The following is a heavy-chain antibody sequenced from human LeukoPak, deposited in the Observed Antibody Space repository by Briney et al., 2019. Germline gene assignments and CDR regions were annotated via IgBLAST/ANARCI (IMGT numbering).Heavy chain of an antibody. Sequence: KASETLSLTCAVYGGSFSGYYWSWIRQPPGKGLEWIGEINHSGSTNYNLSLKSRVTISVDTSKNQFSLKLSSVTAADTAVYYCASGRWNYFDYWGQGTLVTVSS. D-gene: IGHD4-23*01. CDR3: ASGRWNYFDY. CDR2: INHSGST. J-gene: IGHJ4*02. CDR1: GGSFSGYY. V-gene: IGHV4-34*01.